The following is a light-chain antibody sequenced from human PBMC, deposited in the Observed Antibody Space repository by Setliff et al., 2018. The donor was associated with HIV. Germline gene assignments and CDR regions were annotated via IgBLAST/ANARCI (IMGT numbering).Light chain of an antibody. CDR3: QVWDTSDHYV. J-gene: IGLJ1*01. CDR2: YDR. V-gene: IGLV3-21*04. Sequence: LTQTPSVSVAPGKTAKIACGGNNIGTKSVQWYQQKPGQAPVVVIYYDRDRPSGIPERFSGSNSGNTATLTISRVEIEDEADYYCQVWDTSDHYVFGDGTKVTVL. CDR1: NIGTKS.